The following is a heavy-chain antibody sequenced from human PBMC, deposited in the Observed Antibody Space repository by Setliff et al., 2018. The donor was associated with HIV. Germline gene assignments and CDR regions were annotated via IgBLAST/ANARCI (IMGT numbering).Heavy chain of an antibody. CDR3: PLTSNRYYYFYYGVDV. CDR2: IDYSGST. CDR1: GGSIRSSDYY. V-gene: IGHV4-39*07. D-gene: IGHD2-2*01. Sequence: PSETLSLTCTVSGGSIRSSDYYWGWVRQPPGKGLEWIGSIDYSGSTYYNPSLKSRVTISADTSKNQFSLNLSSVTAADTAVYYCPLTSNRYYYFYYGVDVWGQGTTVTVSS. J-gene: IGHJ6*02.